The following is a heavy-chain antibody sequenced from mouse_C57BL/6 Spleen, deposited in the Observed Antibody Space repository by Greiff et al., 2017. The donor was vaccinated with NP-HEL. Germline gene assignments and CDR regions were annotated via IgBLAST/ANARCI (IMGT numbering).Heavy chain of an antibody. Sequence: VQLQQPGAELVKPGASVKLSCKASGYTFTSYWMQWVKQRPGQGLEWIGEIDPSDSYTNYNQKFKGKATLTVDTSSSTAYMQLSSLTSEDSAVYYCARRGNGSSYVGYFDVWGTGTTVTVSS. V-gene: IGHV1-50*01. D-gene: IGHD1-1*01. CDR1: GYTFTSYW. CDR2: IDPSDSYT. J-gene: IGHJ1*03. CDR3: ARRGNGSSYVGYFDV.